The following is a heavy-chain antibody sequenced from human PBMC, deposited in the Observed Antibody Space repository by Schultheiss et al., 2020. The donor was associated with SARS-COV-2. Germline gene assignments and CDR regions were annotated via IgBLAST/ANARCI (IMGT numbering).Heavy chain of an antibody. CDR2: VTGSGGST. V-gene: IGHV3-23*01. D-gene: IGHD3-10*01. CDR1: GFTFSSYA. CDR3: AKDYYGSGTYPDY. Sequence: GGSLRLSCAASGFTFSSYAMSWVRQAPGKGLEWVSGVTGSGGSTYYADSVKGRFTISRDNSKNTLYLQMNSLRTEDTAVYYCAKDYYGSGTYPDYWGQGTLVTVSS. J-gene: IGHJ4*02.